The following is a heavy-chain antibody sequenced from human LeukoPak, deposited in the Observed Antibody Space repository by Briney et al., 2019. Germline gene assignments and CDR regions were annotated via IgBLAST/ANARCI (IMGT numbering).Heavy chain of an antibody. CDR3: AKDYRDGCTSYYFDY. V-gene: IGHV3-30*18. CDR2: ISYDGSNK. Sequence: GGSLRLSCAASGFTFSSYGMHWVRQAPGKGLEWVAVISYDGSNKYYADSVKGRFTISRDNSKNTLYLQMNSLRAEDTAVYYCAKDYRDGCTSYYFDYWGQGTLVTVSP. CDR1: GFTFSSYG. J-gene: IGHJ4*02. D-gene: IGHD5-24*01.